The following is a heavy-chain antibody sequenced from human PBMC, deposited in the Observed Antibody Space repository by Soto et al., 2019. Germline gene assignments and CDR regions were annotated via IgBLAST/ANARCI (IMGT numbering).Heavy chain of an antibody. J-gene: IGHJ4*02. Sequence: QVQLVESGGGVVQPGRSLRLSCAASGFRFSSYGMHWVRQAPGKGLEWVAVISFDGSGKYYTDSVKGRFTISRDDSKDTRYLQMNSLRTEDTAVYYCAKDAGDGYGGGYLDYWGQGTLVTVS. D-gene: IGHD5-12*01. CDR2: ISFDGSGK. CDR3: AKDAGDGYGGGYLDY. CDR1: GFRFSSYG. V-gene: IGHV3-30*18.